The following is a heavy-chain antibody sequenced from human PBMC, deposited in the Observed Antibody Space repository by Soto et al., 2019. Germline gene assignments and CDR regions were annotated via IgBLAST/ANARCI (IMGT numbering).Heavy chain of an antibody. D-gene: IGHD2-21*01. Sequence: SVKVSCKASGGTFSSYAISWVRQAPGQGLEWMGGIIPIFGTANYAQKFQGRVTITADESTSTAYMELSSLRSEDTAVYYCAIVMDARGEPAWFDPWGQGTLVTVSS. J-gene: IGHJ5*02. V-gene: IGHV1-69*13. CDR1: GGTFSSYA. CDR3: AIVMDARGEPAWFDP. CDR2: IIPIFGTA.